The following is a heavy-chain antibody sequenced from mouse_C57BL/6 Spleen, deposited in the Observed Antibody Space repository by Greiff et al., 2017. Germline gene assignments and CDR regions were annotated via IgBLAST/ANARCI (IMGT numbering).Heavy chain of an antibody. CDR2: IHPNSGST. CDR3: ARVYGSSLTGIAMDY. D-gene: IGHD1-1*01. Sequence: VQLQPPGAELVKPGASVKLSCKASGYTFTSYWMHWVKQRPGQGLEWIGMIHPNSGSTNYNEKFKSKATLTVDKSSSTAYMQLSSLTSEDSAVYYCARVYGSSLTGIAMDYWGQGTSVTVSS. CDR1: GYTFTSYW. J-gene: IGHJ4*01. V-gene: IGHV1-64*01.